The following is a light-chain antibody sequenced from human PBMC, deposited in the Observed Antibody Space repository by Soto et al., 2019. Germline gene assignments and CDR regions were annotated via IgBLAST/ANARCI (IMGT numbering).Light chain of an antibody. CDR3: CSYSGTYTPHWL. V-gene: IGLV2-11*01. CDR2: DVN. CDR1: TNDVGAYDY. Sequence: QSVLTQPHSVSGSPGQSVTIFCTGTTNDVGAYDYVSWYQQHPVKAPKLIIFDVNKRPSGVPDRFSGFKSGNTASLTISGLQAEDEGDYYCCSYSGTYTPHWLFGGGTQLTVL. J-gene: IGLJ7*01.